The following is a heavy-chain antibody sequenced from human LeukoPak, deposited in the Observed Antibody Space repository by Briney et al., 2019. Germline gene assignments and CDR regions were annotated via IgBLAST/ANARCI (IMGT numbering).Heavy chain of an antibody. D-gene: IGHD3-22*01. J-gene: IGHJ3*02. CDR1: GGSISSYY. CDR3: ASLTTADAFDI. Sequence: SETLSLTCTASGGSISSYYWSWIRQPPGKGLEWIGYIYDSGSTNYNPSLKSRVTVSVDTSKNQFSLKLSSVTAADTAVFYCASLTTADAFDIWGQGTMVTVSS. CDR2: IYDSGST. V-gene: IGHV4-59*01.